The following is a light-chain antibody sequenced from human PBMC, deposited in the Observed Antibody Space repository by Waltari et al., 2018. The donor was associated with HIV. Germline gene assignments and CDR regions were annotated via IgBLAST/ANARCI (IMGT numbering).Light chain of an antibody. CDR1: NSAIRRYGY. V-gene: IGLV2-8*01. CDR2: EVT. CDR3: SSFADRDGFYVL. J-gene: IGLJ2*01. Sequence: QSAPTQPPSPSGSPGQPVTLSSTGANSAIRRYGYVSWYQLHPGKAPKLVISEVTKLPSGVSDRFSGSKSANTAFLTVSGLQAEDEADVYCSSFADRDGFYVLFGGGTRLTVL.